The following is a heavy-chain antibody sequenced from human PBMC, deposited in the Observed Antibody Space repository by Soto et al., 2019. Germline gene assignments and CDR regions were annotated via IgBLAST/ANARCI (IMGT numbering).Heavy chain of an antibody. V-gene: IGHV3-15*07. CDR2: VKSKTDCGTT. J-gene: IGHJ4*01. Sequence: EVHLVESGGGLVKPGGSLRLSCAASGFIFSNAWINWVRQAPGKGLEWVGRVKSKTDCGTTDFAAPVKGRFAISRDYSKNMVYLEMNSLKTEDTAIYYCTTDSYMTNIIVRFDYWGHGTLVTVSS. CDR1: GFIFSNAW. D-gene: IGHD4-17*01. CDR3: TTDSYMTNIIVRFDY.